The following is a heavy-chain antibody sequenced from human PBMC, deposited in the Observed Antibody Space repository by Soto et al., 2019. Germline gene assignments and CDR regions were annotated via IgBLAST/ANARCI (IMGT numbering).Heavy chain of an antibody. CDR1: GFTFSSYW. V-gene: IGHV3-7*01. CDR2: IKQDGSEK. CDR3: ARDQGYCSGGSCYDFAPIAFDI. Sequence: PGGSLRLSCAASGFTFSSYWMSWVRQAPGKGLEWVANIKQDGSEKYYVDSVKGRFTISRDNAKNSLYLQMNSLRAEDTAVYYCARDQGYCSGGSCYDFAPIAFDIWGQGTMVTVSS. D-gene: IGHD2-15*01. J-gene: IGHJ3*02.